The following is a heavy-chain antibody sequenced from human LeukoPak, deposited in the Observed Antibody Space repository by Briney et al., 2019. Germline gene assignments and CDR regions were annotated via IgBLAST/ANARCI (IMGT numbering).Heavy chain of an antibody. J-gene: IGHJ4*02. Sequence: GGSLRLCCAASGFDFSSNWMHWVRHAPGQGLVWVSRIKGDGISTNYADSVKGRFTISRDIAKNTLYLQMNSLRAEDTGVYYCAKDHYWSIDYWGRGTLVTVSS. V-gene: IGHV3-74*01. CDR1: GFDFSSNW. CDR3: AKDHYWSIDY. CDR2: IKGDGIST. D-gene: IGHD3-3*01.